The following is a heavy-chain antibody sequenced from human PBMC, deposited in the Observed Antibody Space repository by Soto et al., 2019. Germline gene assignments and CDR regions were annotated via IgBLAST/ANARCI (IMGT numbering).Heavy chain of an antibody. V-gene: IGHV3-48*04. CDR1: GFTFSSYS. Sequence: GGSLRLSCAASGFTFSSYSMNWVRQAPGKGLEWVSYISSSSSTIYYADSVKGRFTISRDNAKNSLYLQMNSLRAEDTAVYYCARGPTDAFSAFDIWGQGTMVTVSS. D-gene: IGHD3-16*01. CDR3: ARGPTDAFSAFDI. J-gene: IGHJ3*02. CDR2: ISSSSSTI.